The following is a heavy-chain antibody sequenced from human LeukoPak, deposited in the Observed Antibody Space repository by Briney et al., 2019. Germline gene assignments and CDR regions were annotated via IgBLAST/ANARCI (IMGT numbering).Heavy chain of an antibody. CDR1: GGSTSSYY. CDR3: ARGRSGWFDP. Sequence: PSETLPLTCTVSGGSTSSYYWSWLRQPPGKGLEWIGYIYYSGSTNYNPSLKSRVTISVDTSKNQFSLKLSSVTAADTAVYYSARGRSGWFDPWGQGTLVTVSS. CDR2: IYYSGST. V-gene: IGHV4-59*08. J-gene: IGHJ5*02.